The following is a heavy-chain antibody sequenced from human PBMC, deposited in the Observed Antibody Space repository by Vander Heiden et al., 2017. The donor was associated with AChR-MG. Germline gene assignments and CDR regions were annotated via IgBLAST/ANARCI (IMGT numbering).Heavy chain of an antibody. D-gene: IGHD6-13*01. CDR2: IWYDGTKK. CDR1: GFTFSSYG. V-gene: IGHV3-33*01. Sequence: QVQLVESGGGVVQPGRSLRLSCAASGFTFSSYGIHWVRQAPGKGPEWVALIWYDGTKKYYADSVKGRFTISRDNSKNTLSLQMNSLRVEDTALYYCATSTGAAAGSLGAFEIWGQGTMVTVSS. CDR3: ATSTGAAAGSLGAFEI. J-gene: IGHJ3*02.